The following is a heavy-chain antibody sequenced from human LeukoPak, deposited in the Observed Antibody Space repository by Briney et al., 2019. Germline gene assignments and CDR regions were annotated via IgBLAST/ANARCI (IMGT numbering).Heavy chain of an antibody. CDR3: ARDAGPFGDFLFDY. J-gene: IGHJ4*02. V-gene: IGHV4-59*01. Sequence: SETLSLTCTVSGGSITNYYWSWIRQSPGKGLEWIGYIYYNGNTNYNPSLKSRVTISVDTSKNQFSLNLSSVTAADTAVYYCARDAGPFGDFLFDYWGQGNLVTVSS. CDR1: GGSITNYY. CDR2: IYYNGNT. D-gene: IGHD4-17*01.